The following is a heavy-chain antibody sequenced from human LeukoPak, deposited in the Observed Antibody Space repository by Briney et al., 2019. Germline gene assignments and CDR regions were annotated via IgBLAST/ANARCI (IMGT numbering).Heavy chain of an antibody. J-gene: IGHJ4*02. Sequence: SETLSLTCTVSGGSISSSSYYWGWIRQPPGKGLEWIGSIYYSGSTYYNPSLKSRVTISVDTSKNQFSLKLSSVTAADTAVYYCARLGVVVAAPFDCWGQGTLVTVSS. D-gene: IGHD2-15*01. CDR2: IYYSGST. CDR3: ARLGVVVAAPFDC. V-gene: IGHV4-39*01. CDR1: GGSISSSSYY.